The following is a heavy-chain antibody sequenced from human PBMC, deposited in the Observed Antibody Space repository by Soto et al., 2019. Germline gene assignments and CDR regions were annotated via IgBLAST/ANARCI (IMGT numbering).Heavy chain of an antibody. CDR2: ISAYNGNT. V-gene: IGHV1-18*01. CDR1: GYTFTSYG. Sequence: QVQLVQSGAEVKKPGASVKVSCKASGYTFTSYGISWVRQAPGQGLEWMGWISAYNGNTNYAQKLQGRVTMTTDTSTRTAYRELRSLRSGDTAVYYCAGAYGSGTSWFDPWGQGTLVTVSS. D-gene: IGHD3-10*01. J-gene: IGHJ5*02. CDR3: AGAYGSGTSWFDP.